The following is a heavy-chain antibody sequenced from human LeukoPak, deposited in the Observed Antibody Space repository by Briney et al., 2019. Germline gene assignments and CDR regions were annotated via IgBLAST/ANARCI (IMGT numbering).Heavy chain of an antibody. CDR3: ARSDNWNYRGYYYYMDV. CDR2: IYSGGST. D-gene: IGHD1-7*01. J-gene: IGHJ6*03. CDR1: GFTVSSNY. V-gene: IGHV3-53*01. Sequence: GGSLRLSCAASGFTVSSNYMSWVRQAPGKGLEWVSVIYSGGSTYYADSVKGRFTISRDNSKNTLYLQMNSLRAEDTAVYYCARSDNWNYRGYYYYMDVWGKGTTVTVSS.